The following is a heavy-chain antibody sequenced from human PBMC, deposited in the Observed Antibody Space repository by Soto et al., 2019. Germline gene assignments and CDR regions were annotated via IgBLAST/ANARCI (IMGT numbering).Heavy chain of an antibody. CDR1: GGTFSSYG. D-gene: IGHD5-12*01. J-gene: IGHJ4*02. CDR2: IIPMFGTAA. CDR3: AREKEMATIICAY. V-gene: IGHV1-69*06. Sequence: QVQLVQSGAEVKKPGSSVKVSCKASGGTFSSYGISWVRQAPGQGLEWMGGIIPMFGTAAHYAQKFQGRVTITADKSTSTVYIELSSLRSEDTAVYYCAREKEMATIICAYGGQGTLVTVSS.